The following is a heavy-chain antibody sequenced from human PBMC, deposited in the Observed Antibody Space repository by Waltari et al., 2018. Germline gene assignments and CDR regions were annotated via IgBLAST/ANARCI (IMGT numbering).Heavy chain of an antibody. V-gene: IGHV4-59*11. CDR3: ARDGSGSYYY. CDR2: IYYSGST. D-gene: IGHD1-26*01. J-gene: IGHJ4*02. CDR1: GGSISSHY. Sequence: QVQLQESGPGLVKPSETLSLTCTVSGGSISSHYWSWIRQPPGKGLEWIGYIYYSGSTNYNPSLKSRVTISVDTSKNQFSLKLSSVTAADTAVYYCARDGSGSYYYWGQGTLVTVSS.